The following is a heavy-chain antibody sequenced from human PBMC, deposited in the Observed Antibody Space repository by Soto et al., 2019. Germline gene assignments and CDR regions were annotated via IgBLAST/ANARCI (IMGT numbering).Heavy chain of an antibody. CDR3: ASGVVSTGYFDY. CDR1: GFTFSDHY. J-gene: IGHJ4*02. V-gene: IGHV3-72*01. Sequence: EVQLAESGGGLVQPGGSLRLSCAASGFTFSDHYMDWVRQAPGKGLEWVGRSRDKVHSHTTEYAASVKGRFTISRGDSENSLYLQMHSLKTEDTAVYYFASGVVSTGYFDYWGQGTLVTFSS. D-gene: IGHD5-12*01. CDR2: SRDKVHSHTT.